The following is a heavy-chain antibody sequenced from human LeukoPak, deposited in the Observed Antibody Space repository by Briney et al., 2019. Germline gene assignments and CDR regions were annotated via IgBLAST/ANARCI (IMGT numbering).Heavy chain of an antibody. V-gene: IGHV4-34*01. CDR2: INHSGST. Sequence: WETLSVTCAVYGGSFSGYYWSWIRQPPGKGMEWIGEINHSGSTNYNPSLKSRVTISVDTSKNQFSLKLSSVTAADTAVYYCARGQKIRDDYVWGSYRPFD. CDR3: ARGQKIRDDYVWGSYRPFD. CDR1: GGSFSGYY. D-gene: IGHD3-16*02. J-gene: IGHJ4*01.